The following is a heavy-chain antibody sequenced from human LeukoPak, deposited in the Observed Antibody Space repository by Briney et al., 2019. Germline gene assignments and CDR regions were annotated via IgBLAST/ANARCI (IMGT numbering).Heavy chain of an antibody. J-gene: IGHJ4*02. CDR3: ARDERGTTVADGFDC. D-gene: IGHD4-23*01. V-gene: IGHV6-1*01. CDR1: GDSVSSNSAT. Sequence: SQTLSLTCAISGDSVSSNSATWNWIRQSPSRGLEWLGRTYYRSKWYNDYAVSVKSRIAINPDTSKNQLSLQLKYVTPEDTAVYYCARDERGTTVADGFDCWGQGTLVTVSS. CDR2: TYYRSKWYN.